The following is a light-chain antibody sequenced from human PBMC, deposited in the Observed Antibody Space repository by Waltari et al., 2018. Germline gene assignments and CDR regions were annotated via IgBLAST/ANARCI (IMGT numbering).Light chain of an antibody. J-gene: IGKJ1*01. CDR1: QSVSSN. CDR2: GAS. CDR3: QQYNNWPLA. V-gene: IGKV3-15*01. Sequence: EIVMTQSQATLSASPGERATLSCRASQSVSSNLAWYQQKPGQAPRLLIYGASTRATGIPARFSGSGSGTEFTLTISSLQSEDFAVYYCQQYNNWPLAFGQGTKVEIK.